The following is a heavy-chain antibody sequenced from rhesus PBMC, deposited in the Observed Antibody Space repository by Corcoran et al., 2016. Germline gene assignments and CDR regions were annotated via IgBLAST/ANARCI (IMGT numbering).Heavy chain of an antibody. V-gene: IGHV4-173*01. D-gene: IGHD3-3*01. CDR3: ARDPSGPYNFWSGYTFDY. J-gene: IGHJ4*01. Sequence: QLQLQESGPGLVKPSETLSLTCAVSGGSISSNYWSWIRPPPGTGLGWLGRISGSGGSTDYNPSLKSRVTISTDTSKNQFSLKLSSVTAADTAVYYCARDPSGPYNFWSGYTFDYWGQGVLVTVSS. CDR1: GGSISSNY. CDR2: ISGSGGST.